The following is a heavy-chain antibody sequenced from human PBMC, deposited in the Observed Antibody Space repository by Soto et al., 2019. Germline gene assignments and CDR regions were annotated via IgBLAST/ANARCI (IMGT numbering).Heavy chain of an antibody. Sequence: SVKVSCKASGGTFSSYAISWVRQAPGQGLEWMGGIIPIFGTANYAQKFQGRVTITADESTSTAYMELSSLRSEDTAVYYCASEGCGSGFGTGTTCGYWGQGTLVTVSS. J-gene: IGHJ4*02. D-gene: IGHD1-1*01. CDR1: GGTFSSYA. CDR3: ASEGCGSGFGTGTTCGY. V-gene: IGHV1-69*13. CDR2: IIPIFGTA.